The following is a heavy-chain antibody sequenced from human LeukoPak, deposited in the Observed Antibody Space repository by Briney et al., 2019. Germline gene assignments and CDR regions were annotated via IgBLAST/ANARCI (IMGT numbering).Heavy chain of an antibody. CDR3: ARRSRYYYDSSGSVDY. V-gene: IGHV4-34*01. CDR1: GGSFSGYY. Sequence: SETLSLTCAVYGGSFSGYYWSWIRQPPGKGLEWIGEINHSGSTNYNPSLKSRVTISVDTSKNQFSLKLSSVTAADTAVYYCARRSRYYYDSSGSVDYWGQGTLVTVSS. D-gene: IGHD3-22*01. CDR2: INHSGST. J-gene: IGHJ4*02.